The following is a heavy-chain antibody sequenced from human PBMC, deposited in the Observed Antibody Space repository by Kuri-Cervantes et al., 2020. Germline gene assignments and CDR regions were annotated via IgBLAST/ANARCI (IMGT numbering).Heavy chain of an antibody. V-gene: IGHV3-30*02. CDR2: IRYDGRNQ. Sequence: GESLKISCAASGFTFSSYGMHWVRQAPGKGLEWAAFIRYDGRNQYYADSVKGRFTVSRDNSKNTLYLQMNSLRAEDTAVYYCARDDLSGGSCYSFGYCPGYFDLWGRGTLVTVSS. CDR1: GFTFSSYG. J-gene: IGHJ2*01. CDR3: ARDDLSGGSCYSFGYCPGYFDL. D-gene: IGHD2-15*01.